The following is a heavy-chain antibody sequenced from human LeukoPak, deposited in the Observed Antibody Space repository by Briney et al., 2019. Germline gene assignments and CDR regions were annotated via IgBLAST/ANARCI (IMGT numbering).Heavy chain of an antibody. Sequence: GGSLRLSCAASGFTFSSYSMNWVRQAPGKGLEWISSITSSGHDIYEADSVKGRFTISRDNAKNSLYLQMNSLRVEDTAVYYCARGPSDYWGQGTLVTVST. J-gene: IGHJ4*02. V-gene: IGHV3-21*01. CDR2: ITSSGHDI. CDR3: ARGPSDY. CDR1: GFTFSSYS.